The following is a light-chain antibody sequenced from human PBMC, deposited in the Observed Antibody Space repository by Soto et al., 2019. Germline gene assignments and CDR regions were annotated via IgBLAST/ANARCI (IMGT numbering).Light chain of an antibody. CDR2: GIS. J-gene: IGKJ4*01. CDR3: QHRADWSPALT. CDR1: QSVSSC. V-gene: IGKV3-11*01. Sequence: EIVLTQSPATLSLSPGERATLSCTAIQSVSSCIAWCQQQHGQAPRLLLYGISRRATGIRDRFSGSGSGTDFALTITSLEPEDDAVDFCQHRADWSPALTFGGGTKVDIK.